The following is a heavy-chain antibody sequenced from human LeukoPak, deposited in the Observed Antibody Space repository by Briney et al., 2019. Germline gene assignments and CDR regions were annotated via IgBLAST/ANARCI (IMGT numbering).Heavy chain of an antibody. V-gene: IGHV4-34*01. CDR1: GGSFSGYY. D-gene: IGHD3-16*01. J-gene: IGHJ5*02. Sequence: SETLSLTCAVYGGSFSGYYWSWIRQPPGKGLEWIGEINHSGSTNYNPSLKSRVTISVDTSKNQFSLKLSSVTAADTAVYYCARRIWVYWFDPWGQGTLVTVSS. CDR3: ARRIWVYWFDP. CDR2: INHSGST.